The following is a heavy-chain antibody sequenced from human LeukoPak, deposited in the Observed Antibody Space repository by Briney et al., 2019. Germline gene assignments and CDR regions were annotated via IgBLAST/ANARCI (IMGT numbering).Heavy chain of an antibody. D-gene: IGHD3-3*01. J-gene: IGHJ4*02. V-gene: IGHV3-23*01. CDR2: ISGGGDST. Sequence: GGSLRLSCAASGFTFNSYAMSWVRQAPGQGPEWVSGISGGGDSTYYVDSVKGRFSISRDNSKNTLSLQMNSLRAEDTAVYYCAKGVGAWSGYYTFDYWGQGTLVTVSS. CDR3: AKGVGAWSGYYTFDY. CDR1: GFTFNSYA.